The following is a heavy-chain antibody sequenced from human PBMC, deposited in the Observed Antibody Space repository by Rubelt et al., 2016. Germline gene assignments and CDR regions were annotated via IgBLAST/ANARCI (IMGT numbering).Heavy chain of an antibody. Sequence: QLQLQESGPGLVKPSETLSLTCTVSGGSISSSSYHWGWIRQPPGKGLEWIGTIYYSGSTYYNPSLKSRVSISVDTSKNQFSLSLTSVTAADTAVYYCARRIAVAGGWFDPWGQGTLVTVSS. CDR3: ARRIAVAGGWFDP. V-gene: IGHV4-39*01. CDR1: GGSISSSSYH. D-gene: IGHD6-13*01. CDR2: IYYSGST. J-gene: IGHJ5*02.